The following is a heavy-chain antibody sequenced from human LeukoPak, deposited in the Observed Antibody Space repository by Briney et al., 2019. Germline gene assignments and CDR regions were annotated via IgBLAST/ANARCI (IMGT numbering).Heavy chain of an antibody. Sequence: PSQTLSLTCSVSGGSVRTGDYYWNWIRQPPGRGLEWIGYIYYGVSTDYNPSLKSRVDIPIDTSRKQFSLKLSSVTAADTAVYYCARGARVFDYWGRGTLVTVSS. CDR2: IYYGVST. CDR1: GGSVRTGDYY. CDR3: ARGARVFDY. J-gene: IGHJ4*02. V-gene: IGHV4-30-4*01.